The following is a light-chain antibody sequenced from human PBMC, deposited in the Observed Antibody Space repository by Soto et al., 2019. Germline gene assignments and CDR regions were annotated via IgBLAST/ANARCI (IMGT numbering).Light chain of an antibody. CDR1: NIGTKS. V-gene: IGLV3-21*02. Sequence: SYELTQPPSVSVAPGQTARIPCGGSNIGTKSVHWYQQKPGQAPLLVVYDDTARPSGIPERFSGSNSGNTATLTISRVEAGDEVEYYCQVWDSSSDHYVLGSGTKV. CDR2: DDT. J-gene: IGLJ1*01. CDR3: QVWDSSSDHYV.